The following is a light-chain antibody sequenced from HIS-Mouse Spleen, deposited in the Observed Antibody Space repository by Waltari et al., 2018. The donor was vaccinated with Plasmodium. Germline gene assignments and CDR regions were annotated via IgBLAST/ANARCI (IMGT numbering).Light chain of an antibody. V-gene: IGLV3-10*01. Sequence: SYELTQPPSVSVSPGQTARITCSGDALPTKYAYLYQQKSGQAPVLVIYEDNKRPSGIPERFSGSSSGTMATLTISGAQVEDEADYYCYSTDSSGNHRVFGGGTKLTVL. CDR3: YSTDSSGNHRV. J-gene: IGLJ3*02. CDR1: ALPTKY. CDR2: EDN.